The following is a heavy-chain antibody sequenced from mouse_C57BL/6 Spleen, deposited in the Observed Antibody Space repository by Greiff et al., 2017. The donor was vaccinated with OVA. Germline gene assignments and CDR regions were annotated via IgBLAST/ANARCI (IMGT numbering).Heavy chain of an antibody. J-gene: IGHJ2*01. CDR2: IDPSDSYT. CDR1: GYTFTSYW. D-gene: IGHD4-1*01. Sequence: QVQLKQPGAELVMPGASVKLSCKASGYTFTSYWMNWVKQRPGQGLEWIGEIDPSDSYTNYNQKFKGKSTLTVDKSSSTAYMQLSSLTSEDSAVYYCAIEVGRVYFDYWGQGTTLTVSS. V-gene: IGHV1-69*01. CDR3: AIEVGRVYFDY.